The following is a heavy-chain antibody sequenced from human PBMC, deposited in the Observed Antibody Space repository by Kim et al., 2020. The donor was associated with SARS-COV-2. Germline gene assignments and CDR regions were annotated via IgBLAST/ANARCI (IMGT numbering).Heavy chain of an antibody. CDR1: GYIISDYS. CDR2: IILDSGGT. D-gene: IGHD6-13*01. Sequence: ASVKVSCKASGYIISDYSIHWVRQAPGQGLEWMGRIILDSGGTNFAQEFKGRVTMTWDTSIRTAYMELSSLTFDDTAIYYCVSLAAADPLGQGVLASVFS. V-gene: IGHV1-2*06. CDR3: VSLAAADP. J-gene: IGHJ5*02.